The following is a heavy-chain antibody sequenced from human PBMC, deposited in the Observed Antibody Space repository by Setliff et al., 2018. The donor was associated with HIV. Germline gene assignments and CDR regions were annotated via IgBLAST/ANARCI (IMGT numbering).Heavy chain of an antibody. V-gene: IGHV1-69*06. CDR3: ATRPPGVHGFSI. CDR1: GGSFNILS. Sequence: GASVKVSCKASGGSFNILSFTWVRQAPGQGLEWVGGIIPVVDASIYAQRFQGRVVITADKSTGTAYMQLSSLKFEDTAVYYCATRPPGVHGFSIWGQGTMVTVSS. J-gene: IGHJ3*02. D-gene: IGHD3-10*01. CDR2: IIPVVDAS.